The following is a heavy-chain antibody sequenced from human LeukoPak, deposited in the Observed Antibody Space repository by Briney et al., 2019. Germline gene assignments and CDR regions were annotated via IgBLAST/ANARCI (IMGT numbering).Heavy chain of an antibody. CDR3: ARGSYYDSSGYYFLHY. V-gene: IGHV1-69*10. CDR1: GATFSDYA. Sequence: SVKVSCKASGATFSDYALNWVRQAPGQGLEWMGVFIPILGTANYAQKFQGRVTITADKSTSTAYMELSSLRSEDTAVYYCARGSYYDSSGYYFLHYWGQGTLVTVSS. CDR2: FIPILGTA. D-gene: IGHD3-22*01. J-gene: IGHJ4*02.